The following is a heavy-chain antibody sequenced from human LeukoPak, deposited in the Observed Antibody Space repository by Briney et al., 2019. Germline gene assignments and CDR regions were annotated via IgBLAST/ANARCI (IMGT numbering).Heavy chain of an antibody. V-gene: IGHV3-33*01. CDR2: IWYDGSNK. CDR1: GFTSSSYG. CDR3: AREYMGFDY. J-gene: IGHJ4*02. Sequence: GRSLRLSCAASGFTSSSYGMHWVRQAPGKGLEWVAVIWYDGSNKYYADSVKGRFTISRDNSKNTLYLQMNSLRAEDTAVYYCAREYMGFDYWGQGTLVTVSS. D-gene: IGHD1-14*01.